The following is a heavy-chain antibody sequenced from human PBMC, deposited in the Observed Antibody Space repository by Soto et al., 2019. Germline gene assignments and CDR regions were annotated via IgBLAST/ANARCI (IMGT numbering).Heavy chain of an antibody. CDR1: GGSISSGGYS. V-gene: IGHV4-30-2*01. D-gene: IGHD1-1*01. CDR2: IYHSGST. J-gene: IGHJ5*02. CDR3: ARDQLEGNWFDP. Sequence: QLQLQESGSGLVRPSQTLSLTCAVSGGSISSGGYSWNWIRQPPGKGLEWIGYIYHSGSTLYNPSLKTPGTISVDKSKNQFSLKLTSVTAADTAVYYCARDQLEGNWFDPWGQGTLVPVSS.